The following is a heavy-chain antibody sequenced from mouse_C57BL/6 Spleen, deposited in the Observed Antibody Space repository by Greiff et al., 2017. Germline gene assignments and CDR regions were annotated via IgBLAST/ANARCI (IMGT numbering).Heavy chain of an antibody. J-gene: IGHJ2*01. CDR3: ARSYGSSFDY. D-gene: IGHD1-1*01. Sequence: VKLMESGPELVKPGASVKISCKASGYTFTDYYITWVQQRPGQGLEWIGWIFPGSGSTYYNEKFKGKATLTVDKSSSTAYMLLSSLTSEDSAVYFCARSYGSSFDYWGQGTTLTVSS. V-gene: IGHV1-75*01. CDR2: IFPGSGST. CDR1: GYTFTDYY.